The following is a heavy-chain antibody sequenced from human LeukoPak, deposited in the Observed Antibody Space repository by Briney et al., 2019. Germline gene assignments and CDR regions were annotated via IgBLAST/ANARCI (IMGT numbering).Heavy chain of an antibody. CDR1: GGTFSSYA. CDR2: ISYDGSNK. J-gene: IGHJ6*03. D-gene: IGHD6-6*01. V-gene: IGHV3-30-3*01. Sequence: SCKASGGTFSSYAMHWVRQAPGKGLEWVAVISYDGSNKYYADSVKGRFTISRDNSKNTLSLQMNSLRAEDTAVYYCARDPEYSSSSYYYDYMDVWSKGTTVTVSS. CDR3: ARDPEYSSSSYYYDYMDV.